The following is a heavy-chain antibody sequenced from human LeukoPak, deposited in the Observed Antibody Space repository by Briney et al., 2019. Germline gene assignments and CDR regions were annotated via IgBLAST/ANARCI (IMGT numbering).Heavy chain of an antibody. CDR3: ARLTTVSWAFDI. CDR1: GGSISSGDYY. D-gene: IGHD1-1*01. V-gene: IGHV4-30-4*01. Sequence: SETLSLTCAVSGGSISSGDYYWSWIRQPPGKGLEWIGYIYYSGSTYYNPSLKSRVAISVDTSKNQFSLKLSTVTAADTAVYYCARLTTVSWAFDIWGQGTMATVSS. CDR2: IYYSGST. J-gene: IGHJ3*02.